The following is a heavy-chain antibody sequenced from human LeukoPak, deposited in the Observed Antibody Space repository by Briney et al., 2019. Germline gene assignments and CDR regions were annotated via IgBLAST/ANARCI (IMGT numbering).Heavy chain of an antibody. J-gene: IGHJ4*02. Sequence: SVKVSCKASGGTFSSYAISWVRQAPGQGLEWMGGIIPIFGTANYAQKFQGRVTITADKSTSTAYMELSSLRSEDTAVYYCARSYGSGSYVLDYWGQGTLVTVSS. CDR2: IIPIFGTA. CDR3: ARSYGSGSYVLDY. CDR1: GGTFSSYA. V-gene: IGHV1-69*06. D-gene: IGHD3-10*01.